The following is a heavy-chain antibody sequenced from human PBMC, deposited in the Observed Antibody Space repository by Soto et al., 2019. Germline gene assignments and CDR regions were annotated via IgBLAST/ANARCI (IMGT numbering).Heavy chain of an antibody. CDR1: GFTFSSYS. Sequence: ESGGGLVKPGGSLRLSCAASGFTFSSYSMNWVRQAPGKGLEWVSSISSSSSYIYYADSVKGRFTISRDNAKNSLFLQMNSLRAEDTAVYYCARGLYYYDSSAYYSPWGQGTLVTVS. D-gene: IGHD3-22*01. J-gene: IGHJ5*02. CDR3: ARGLYYYDSSAYYSP. V-gene: IGHV3-21*01. CDR2: ISSSSSYI.